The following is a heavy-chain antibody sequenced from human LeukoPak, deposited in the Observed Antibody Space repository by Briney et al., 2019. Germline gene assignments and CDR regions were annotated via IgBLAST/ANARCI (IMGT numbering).Heavy chain of an antibody. V-gene: IGHV3-30*18. D-gene: IGHD2-2*02. CDR3: ANIPV. CDR2: ISYDGSNK. Sequence: PGGSLRLSCATSVFTFSNYGMHWVRQAPGKGLEWVAVISYDGSNKYYADSVKGRFTISRDNSKNTLYLQMNSLRPEDAAVYYCANIPVWGQGTLVTVSS. J-gene: IGHJ4*02. CDR1: VFTFSNYG.